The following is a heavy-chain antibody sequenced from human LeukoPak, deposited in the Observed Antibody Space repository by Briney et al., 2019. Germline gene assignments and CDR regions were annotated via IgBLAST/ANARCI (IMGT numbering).Heavy chain of an antibody. Sequence: ASVKVSCKVSGYTLTELSMHWVRQTPGKGLEWVGGLRPETGEPIYAQKFQGRVTMSEDTLTDTAYMDLRSLESEDTAVYYCSTDSGRSYFYFDFWGQGTLVTVSS. V-gene: IGHV1-24*01. CDR1: GYTLTELS. CDR3: STDSGRSYFYFDF. CDR2: LRPETGEP. D-gene: IGHD3-10*01. J-gene: IGHJ4*02.